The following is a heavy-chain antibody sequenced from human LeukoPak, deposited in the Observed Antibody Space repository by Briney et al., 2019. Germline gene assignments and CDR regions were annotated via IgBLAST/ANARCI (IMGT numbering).Heavy chain of an antibody. D-gene: IGHD3-22*01. CDR2: ISYDGSNK. CDR1: GFTFSSYT. CDR3: ARDGAYYYDSSGYFAAFDI. Sequence: SGGSLRLSCAASGFTFSSYTMSWVRQAPGKGLEWVAVISYDGSNKYYADSVKGRFTISRDNSKNTLYLQMNSLRAEDTAVYYCARDGAYYYDSSGYFAAFDIWGQGTMVTVSS. J-gene: IGHJ3*02. V-gene: IGHV3-30-3*01.